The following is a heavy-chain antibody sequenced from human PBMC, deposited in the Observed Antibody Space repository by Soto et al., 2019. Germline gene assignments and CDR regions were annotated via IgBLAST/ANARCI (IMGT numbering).Heavy chain of an antibody. CDR2: IHYSGST. CDR3: ARVRGSGSYAAYYFDS. D-gene: IGHD3-10*01. J-gene: IGHJ4*01. V-gene: IGHV4-31*03. Sequence: KPSETLSLTCTVSGGSISNGGYYWNWVRQHPGKGLEWIGYIHYSGSTWYNPSLESRVTISVDTSKDQFPLKLRSVTAADTAVYYCARVRGSGSYAAYYFDSWRQGTLVTVSS. CDR1: GGSISNGGYY.